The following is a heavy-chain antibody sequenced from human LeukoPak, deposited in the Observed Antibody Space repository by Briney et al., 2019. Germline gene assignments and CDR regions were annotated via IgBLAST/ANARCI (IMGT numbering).Heavy chain of an antibody. CDR2: ISAYNGNT. D-gene: IGHD3-22*01. J-gene: IGHJ4*02. CDR1: GYTFTSYG. V-gene: IGHV1-18*01. Sequence: GASVTVSCKASGYTFTSYGISWVQQAPGQGLEWMGWISAYNGNTNYAQKLQGRVTMTTDTSTSTAYMELRSLRSDDTAVYYCARVSISGYSSYYFDYWGRGTLVTVSS. CDR3: ARVSISGYSSYYFDY.